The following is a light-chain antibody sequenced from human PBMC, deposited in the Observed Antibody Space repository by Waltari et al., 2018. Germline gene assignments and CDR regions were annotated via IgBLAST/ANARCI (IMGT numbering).Light chain of an antibody. J-gene: IGKJ1*01. CDR1: QTVTGSY. CDR3: QDSAT. CDR2: GAS. V-gene: IGKV3-20*01. Sequence: EIVLTQSPGPLSLSPGARATLSCRASQTVTGSYLAWYQQKPGQAPRILIYGASIRATGIPDRFSGSGYGTDFTLTISRLEPEDFAVYYCQDSATFGQGTKVEIK.